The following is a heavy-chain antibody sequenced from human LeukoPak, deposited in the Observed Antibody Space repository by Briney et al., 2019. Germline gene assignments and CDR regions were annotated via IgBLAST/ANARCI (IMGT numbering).Heavy chain of an antibody. V-gene: IGHV3-30*02. CDR3: AKRAIAVAANYYYYMDV. CDR2: IRYDGSNK. J-gene: IGHJ6*03. D-gene: IGHD6-19*01. Sequence: GGSLRLSCAASGFTFSSYGMHWVRQAPGKGLEWVAFIRYDGSNKYYADSVKGRFTISGDNSKNTLYLQMNSLRAEDTAVYYCAKRAIAVAANYYYYMDVWGKGTTVTVSS. CDR1: GFTFSSYG.